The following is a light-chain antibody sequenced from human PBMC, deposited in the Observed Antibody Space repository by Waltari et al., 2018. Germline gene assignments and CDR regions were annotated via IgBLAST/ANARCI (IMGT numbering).Light chain of an antibody. Sequence: QSVLTQAPSASGTPGQRVTISCSGSSSHLGRTFVSWYQLLPGMAPKLLIFRNHQRPSGVPDRFSCSKSGTSASLAISGLRSEDEADYSCAAWDDSLRGPVFGTGTKLTVL. CDR2: RNH. V-gene: IGLV1-47*01. J-gene: IGLJ3*02. CDR3: AAWDDSLRGPV. CDR1: SSHLGRTF.